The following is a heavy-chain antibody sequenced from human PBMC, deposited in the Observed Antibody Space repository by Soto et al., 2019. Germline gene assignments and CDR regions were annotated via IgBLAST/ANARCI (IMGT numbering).Heavy chain of an antibody. J-gene: IGHJ6*02. D-gene: IGHD3-10*01. CDR2: ISYDGSNK. CDR3: ARDSRGSGIYYYYGMDV. Sequence: QVQLVESGGGVVQPGRSLRLSCAASGFTFSSYAMHWVRQAPGKGLEWVAVISYDGSNKYYADSVKGRFTISRDNSKNTLYLQMNSLRAEDTAVYYCARDSRGSGIYYYYGMDVWGQGTTVTVSS. V-gene: IGHV3-30-3*01. CDR1: GFTFSSYA.